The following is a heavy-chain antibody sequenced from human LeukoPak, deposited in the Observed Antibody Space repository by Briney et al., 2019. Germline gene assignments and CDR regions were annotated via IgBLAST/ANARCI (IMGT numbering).Heavy chain of an antibody. Sequence: GESLKISCKGSGYRFTSYWIGWVRLMPGKGLEWMGIIYPGDSDPRYSPSFQGQVTISADTSISTAYMELSRLRSDDTAVYYCARGWNGIAIDFWGQGTLVTVSS. CDR3: ARGWNGIAIDF. CDR2: IYPGDSDP. D-gene: IGHD6-13*01. V-gene: IGHV5-51*01. CDR1: GYRFTSYW. J-gene: IGHJ4*02.